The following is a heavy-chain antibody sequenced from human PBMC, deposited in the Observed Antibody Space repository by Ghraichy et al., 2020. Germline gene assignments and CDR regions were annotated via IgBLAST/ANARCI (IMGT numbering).Heavy chain of an antibody. D-gene: IGHD2-2*01. V-gene: IGHV4-34*01. CDR2: INHSGST. CDR1: GGSFSGYY. J-gene: IGHJ5*02. Sequence: SETLSLTCAVYGGSFSGYYWSWIRQPPGKGLEWIGEINHSGSTNYNPSLKSRVTISVDTSKNQFSLKLSSVTAADTAVYYCARGKGTGTRWYVPAAKEGWFDPWGQGTLVTVSS. CDR3: ARGKGTGTRWYVPAAKEGWFDP.